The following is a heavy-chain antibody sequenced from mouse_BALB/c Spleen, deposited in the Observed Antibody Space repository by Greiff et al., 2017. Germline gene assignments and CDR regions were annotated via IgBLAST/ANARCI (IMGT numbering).Heavy chain of an antibody. CDR3: ARSAGGAMDY. CDR2: IYWDDDK. V-gene: IGHV8-12*01. CDR1: GFSLSTSGMG. D-gene: IGHD1-1*02. Sequence: QVTLKVSGPGILQPSQTLSLTCSFSGFSLSTSGMGVSWIRQPSGKGLEWLAHIYWDDDKRYNPSLKSRLTISKDTSRNQVFLKITSVDTADTAPYYCARSAGGAMDYWGQGTSVTVSS. J-gene: IGHJ4*01.